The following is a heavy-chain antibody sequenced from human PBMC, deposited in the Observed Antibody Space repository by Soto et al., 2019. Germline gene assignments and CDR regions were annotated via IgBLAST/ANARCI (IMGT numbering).Heavy chain of an antibody. J-gene: IGHJ5*02. CDR3: AKQTVELYLGGFDP. Sequence: QVQLVQSGAEVKKPGASVTVSCKASGHTFANYYIHWVRQATGQVLEWMGKINPSGGAATYAQGYLGRVTMSFDTSETTVVLEMRSLKTDDTAVYYCAKQTVELYLGGFDPWGQGTLVTISS. V-gene: IGHV1-46*01. D-gene: IGHD1-1*01. CDR2: INPSGGAA. CDR1: GHTFANYY.